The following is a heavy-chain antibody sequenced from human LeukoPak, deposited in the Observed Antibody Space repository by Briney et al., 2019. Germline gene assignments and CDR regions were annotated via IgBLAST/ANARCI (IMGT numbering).Heavy chain of an antibody. Sequence: SVKVSCKASGGTFSNNAISWVRQAPGQGLEWMGGIIPRFASNYAQHFQGRVTITTDEATTTAYLELSNLRSDDTAVYYCAGLGYSGYGPRSRFDNWGQGTLITVST. D-gene: IGHD5-12*01. CDR2: IIPRFAS. V-gene: IGHV1-69*05. CDR3: AGLGYSGYGPRSRFDN. CDR1: GGTFSNNA. J-gene: IGHJ4*02.